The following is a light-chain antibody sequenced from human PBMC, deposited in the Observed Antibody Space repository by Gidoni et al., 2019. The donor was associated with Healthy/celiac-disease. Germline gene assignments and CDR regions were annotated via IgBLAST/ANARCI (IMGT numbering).Light chain of an antibody. CDR1: QSISNN. V-gene: IGKV1-39*01. CDR3: QQSYSTPLT. CDR2: AAS. J-gene: IGKJ4*01. Sequence: DIQMTQSPSSLSASVGDRVTITCRASQSISNNLNWYQQKPGQAPKLLISAASSLRSGVTSRFSGSGSGTEFTLTISSLQPEDLAVYFCQQSYSTPLTFGGGTKVEIK.